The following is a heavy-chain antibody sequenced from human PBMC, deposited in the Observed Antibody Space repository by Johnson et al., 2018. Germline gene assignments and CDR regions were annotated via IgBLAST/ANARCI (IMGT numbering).Heavy chain of an antibody. V-gene: IGHV3-21*01. J-gene: IGHJ3*02. CDR2: ISSSGSYI. Sequence: VQLVQSGGGLVKPGGSLRLSCAASGFPFSSYSMNWVRQAPGKGLEWVSSISSSGSYIYYADSLKGRFTLSRDNAKNSLYLQMTSLRAEDTAVFSCARVSLHHDSSAYYDDAFDIWGQGTMVTVSS. CDR3: ARVSLHHDSSAYYDDAFDI. D-gene: IGHD3-22*01. CDR1: GFPFSSYS.